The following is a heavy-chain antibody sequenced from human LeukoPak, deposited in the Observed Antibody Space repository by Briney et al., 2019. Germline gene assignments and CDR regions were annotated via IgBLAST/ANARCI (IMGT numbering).Heavy chain of an antibody. CDR3: ARTYCSSTSCSSFDY. V-gene: IGHV1-46*03. CDR2: INPSGGST. CDR1: GYTFTSYY. Sequence: ASVKVSCKASGYTFTSYYMHWVRQAPGQGLEWMGIINPSGGSTSYALKFQGRVTMTRDTSTSTVYMELSSLRSEDTAVYYCARTYCSSTSCSSFDYWGQGTLVTVSS. D-gene: IGHD2-2*01. J-gene: IGHJ4*02.